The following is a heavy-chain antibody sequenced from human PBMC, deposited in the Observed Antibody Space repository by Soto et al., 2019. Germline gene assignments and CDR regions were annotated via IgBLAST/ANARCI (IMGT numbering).Heavy chain of an antibody. CDR1: GFTFPDHY. Sequence: QVQLVESGGGLVKPGGSLRLSCTASGFTFPDHYMTRIRQAPGKGLEWVSYINSGGSNIYYAGSVRGRFTISRDNAKNSVYLQMRSLRAEYTSIYYCERYIRGANWGQGALVIVSS. D-gene: IGHD3-10*01. V-gene: IGHV3-11*01. J-gene: IGHJ4*02. CDR3: ERYIRGAN. CDR2: INSGGSNI.